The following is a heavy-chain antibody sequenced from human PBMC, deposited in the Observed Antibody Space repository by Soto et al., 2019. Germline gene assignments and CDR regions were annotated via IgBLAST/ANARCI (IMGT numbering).Heavy chain of an antibody. D-gene: IGHD6-19*01. CDR1: GGSVSGGVYY. CDR2: IYYSGST. J-gene: IGHJ1*01. Sequence: QVQLQESGPGLVKPSQTLSLTCTVSGGSVSGGVYYWNWIRQHPEKGLEWIGYIYYSGSTYYNPSLRGRVTIPADTSKNQFSLKLSSVTVADTAVYYCARSSVAGAGYFQHWGQGTQVIVSS. V-gene: IGHV4-31*03. CDR3: ARSSVAGAGYFQH.